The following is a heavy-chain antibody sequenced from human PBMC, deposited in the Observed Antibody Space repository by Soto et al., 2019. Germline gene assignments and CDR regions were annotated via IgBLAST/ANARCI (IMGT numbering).Heavy chain of an antibody. CDR3: ARALWSGGWKNYFDY. D-gene: IGHD3-3*01. CDR2: IYSDDRT. CDR1: GFTVSSDY. V-gene: IGHV3-53*01. Sequence: EVQLVESGGGLIQPGGSLRLSCAASGFTVSSDYMSWVRQAPGKGLEWVSVIYSDDRTYYTDSVKGRFTISRDNSNTLYLQMNSLRAEDTAVYYCARALWSGGWKNYFDYWGQGTLVTVSS. J-gene: IGHJ4*02.